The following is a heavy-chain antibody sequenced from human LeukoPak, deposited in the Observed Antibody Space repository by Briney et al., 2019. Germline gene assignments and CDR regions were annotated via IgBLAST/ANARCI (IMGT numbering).Heavy chain of an antibody. D-gene: IGHD2-2*01. CDR1: GYTFTGYY. V-gene: IGHV1-2*02. J-gene: IGHJ3*02. CDR2: INTNSGAT. Sequence: ASVKVSRKASGYTFTGYYVHWVRQAPGQGLEWMGWINTNSGATNYAQKFQDRVTMTRDTSISTAYMELSRLRSDDTAFYYCAKPQPGAFEIWGQGTMVTVSS. CDR3: AKPQPGAFEI.